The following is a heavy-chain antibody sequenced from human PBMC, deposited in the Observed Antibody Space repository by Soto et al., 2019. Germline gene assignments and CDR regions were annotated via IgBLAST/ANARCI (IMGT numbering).Heavy chain of an antibody. V-gene: IGHV5-10-1*01. D-gene: IGHD3-22*01. CDR2: IDPTDSYT. J-gene: IGHJ4*02. CDR3: ARLTLAQDSSCYHICDY. Sequence: GESLKISCQASGYSFTTYWISWVRQMPGKGLECMGRIDPTDSYTDYGPSFEGHVTMSVDRSINTAFLEWSSLKASDSAMYYCARLTLAQDSSCYHICDYWGLGTLVTVSS. CDR1: GYSFTTYW.